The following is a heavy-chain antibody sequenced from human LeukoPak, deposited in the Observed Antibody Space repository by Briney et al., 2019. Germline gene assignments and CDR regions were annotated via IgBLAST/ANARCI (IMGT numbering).Heavy chain of an antibody. CDR2: ISAYNGNA. Sequence: ASVKVSCKASGYTFTSYGISWVRQAPAQGLEWMGWISAYNGNANNAQKLQGRVTMTTDTSTSTHYMELRSLRSDDTAVYYCARRAGAYSHPYDYWGQGTLVTVSS. J-gene: IGHJ4*02. V-gene: IGHV1-18*01. D-gene: IGHD4/OR15-4a*01. CDR1: GYTFTSYG. CDR3: ARRAGAYSHPYDY.